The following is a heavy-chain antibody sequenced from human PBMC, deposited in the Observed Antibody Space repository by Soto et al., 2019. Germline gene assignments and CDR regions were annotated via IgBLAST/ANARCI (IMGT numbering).Heavy chain of an antibody. Sequence: GGSLRLSCAASGFNFATYSMSWVRQAPGKGLEWVAGISDGVDRAYYGDSVKGRFTISRDNSKNTLFLQMNSLRVEDTAVYYCAGRIAVAGTLAYWGQGTLVTVS. D-gene: IGHD6-19*01. CDR3: AGRIAVAGTLAY. V-gene: IGHV3-23*01. J-gene: IGHJ4*02. CDR2: ISDGVDRA. CDR1: GFNFATYS.